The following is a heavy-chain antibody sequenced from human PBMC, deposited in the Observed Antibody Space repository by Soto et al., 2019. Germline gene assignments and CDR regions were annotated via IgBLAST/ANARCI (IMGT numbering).Heavy chain of an antibody. Sequence: GGSLRLSCAASGFTFSSYGMHWVRQAPGKGLEWVAVIWYDGSNKYYADSVKGRFTISRDNSKNTLYLQMNSLRAEDTAVYYCARDPWKHDFWSGYYPSKIGSPDYWGQGTLVTVSS. CDR1: GFTFSSYG. J-gene: IGHJ4*02. V-gene: IGHV3-33*01. D-gene: IGHD3-3*01. CDR2: IWYDGSNK. CDR3: ARDPWKHDFWSGYYPSKIGSPDY.